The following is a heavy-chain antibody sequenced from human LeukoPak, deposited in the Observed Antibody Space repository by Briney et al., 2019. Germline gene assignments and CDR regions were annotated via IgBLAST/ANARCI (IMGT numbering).Heavy chain of an antibody. CDR2: ISSGSSYI. D-gene: IGHD1-14*01. V-gene: IGHV3-21*01. J-gene: IGHJ6*03. CDR3: ARYPGAYYYYYYMDV. Sequence: GGSLRLSCAASGFTFSSYSMNWVRQAPGKGLEWVSSISSGSSYIYYADSVRGRFTISRDNAKDSLYLQMNSLRAEDTAVYYCARYPGAYYYYYYMDVWGKGTTVTVSS. CDR1: GFTFSSYS.